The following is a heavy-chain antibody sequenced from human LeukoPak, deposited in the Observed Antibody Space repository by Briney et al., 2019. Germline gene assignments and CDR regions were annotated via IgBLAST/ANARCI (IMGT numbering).Heavy chain of an antibody. CDR2: INPDGSDT. Sequence: GGSLRLSCAASGFTFSNYWMHWVRQPPGKGLVWVSRINPDGSDTAYADSVKGRFTISRDNAKNTLYLQMNSLRADDTALYYCAAVAVVGGVDIFDIWGQGTTVSVSS. J-gene: IGHJ3*02. CDR1: GFTFSNYW. CDR3: AAVAVVGGVDIFDI. V-gene: IGHV3-74*01. D-gene: IGHD3-10*01.